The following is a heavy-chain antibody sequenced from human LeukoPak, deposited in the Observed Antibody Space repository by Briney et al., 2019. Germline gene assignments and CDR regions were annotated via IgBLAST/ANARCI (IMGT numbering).Heavy chain of an antibody. CDR1: EFTFSKYG. CDR3: ARKSASGNYPLDY. V-gene: IGHV3-30*03. Sequence: GGSLRLSCAASEFTFSKYGMHWVRQAPGKGLEWVASISFDINDRKYAESVRGRFTISRDNAKNTVFLQMSSLRAEDTALYYCARKSASGNYPLDYWGQGTLVTVSS. D-gene: IGHD3-10*01. J-gene: IGHJ4*02. CDR2: ISFDINDR.